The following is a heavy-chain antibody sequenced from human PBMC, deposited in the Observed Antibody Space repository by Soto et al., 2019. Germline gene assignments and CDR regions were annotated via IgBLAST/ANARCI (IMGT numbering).Heavy chain of an antibody. J-gene: IGHJ4*02. D-gene: IGHD4-17*01. Sequence: QVQLVESGGGVVQPGRSLRLSCAASGFTFSSYAMHWVRQAPGKGLEWVAVISYDGSNKYYADSVKGRFTISRDNSKNTLYLQMNSLRAEDTAVYYCARESFRDDYGGNDYWGQGTLVTVSS. CDR2: ISYDGSNK. V-gene: IGHV3-30-3*01. CDR3: ARESFRDDYGGNDY. CDR1: GFTFSSYA.